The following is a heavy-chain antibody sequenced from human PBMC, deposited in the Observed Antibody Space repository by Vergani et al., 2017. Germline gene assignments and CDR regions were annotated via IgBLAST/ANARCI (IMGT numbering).Heavy chain of an antibody. Sequence: EVQLVESGGGLVQPGRSLRLSCTASGFTFGDYAMSCFRQAPGKGLEWVGFIRSKAYGGTTEYAASVKGRFTISRDDSKNTLYLQMNSLRAEDTAVYYCAASYYDSSGYYHGAYWGQGTLVTVSS. CDR3: AASYYDSSGYYHGAY. V-gene: IGHV3-49*03. J-gene: IGHJ4*02. CDR1: GFTFGDYA. CDR2: IRSKAYGGTT. D-gene: IGHD3-22*01.